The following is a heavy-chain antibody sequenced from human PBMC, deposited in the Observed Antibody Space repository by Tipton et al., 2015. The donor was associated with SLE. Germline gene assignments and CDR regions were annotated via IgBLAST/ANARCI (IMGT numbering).Heavy chain of an antibody. Sequence: TLSLTCTVSGDSITNFFWSWIRQPPGKGLEWIGYVDSTDNTNYNPSLKSRLTISVDTSNSQFSLTLDSVTAADTAVYYCAGISGHDFYNWLDPWGQGTLVSVSS. J-gene: IGHJ5*02. CDR1: GDSITNFF. CDR3: AGISGHDFYNWLDP. V-gene: IGHV4-59*03. D-gene: IGHD5-12*01. CDR2: VDSTDNT.